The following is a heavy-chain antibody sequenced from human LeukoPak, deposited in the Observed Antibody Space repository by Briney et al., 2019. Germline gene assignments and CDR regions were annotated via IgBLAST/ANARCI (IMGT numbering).Heavy chain of an antibody. CDR3: ARHFRPAASQRAFDY. Sequence: SETLSLTCTVSDVSISTYYWSWIRQSPGKGLEWIAYIHSSGGTDYNPALKRRVTISIDTSRDSCSLRLSSVTAADTAVYYCARHFRPAASQRAFDYWGQGTLVTVSS. D-gene: IGHD6-13*01. CDR2: IHSSGGT. J-gene: IGHJ4*02. CDR1: DVSISTYY. V-gene: IGHV4-4*09.